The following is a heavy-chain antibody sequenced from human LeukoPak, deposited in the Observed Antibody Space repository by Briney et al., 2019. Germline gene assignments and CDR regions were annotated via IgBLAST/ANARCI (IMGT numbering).Heavy chain of an antibody. CDR2: IYYSGST. CDR3: ANPFGYSSGWYRGPELY. CDR1: GGSISSYY. Sequence: SETLSLTCTVSGGSISSYYWSWIRQPPGKGLEWIGYIYYSGSTNYNPSLKSRVTISVDTSKNQFSLKLSSVTAADTAVYYCANPFGYSSGWYRGPELYWGQGTLVTVSS. J-gene: IGHJ4*02. D-gene: IGHD6-19*01. V-gene: IGHV4-59*08.